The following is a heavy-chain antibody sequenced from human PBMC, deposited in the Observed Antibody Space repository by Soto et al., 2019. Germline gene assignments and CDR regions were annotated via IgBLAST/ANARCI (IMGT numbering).Heavy chain of an antibody. D-gene: IGHD2-2*01. CDR3: ARDSGKYCSSTSCSAPVGDY. J-gene: IGHJ4*02. V-gene: IGHV3-33*01. Sequence: GGSLRLSCAASGFTFSSYGMHLVRQAPGKGLEWVAVIWYDGSNKYYADSVKGRFTISRDNSKNTLYLQMNSLRAEDTAVYYCARDSGKYCSSTSCSAPVGDYWGQGTLVTVSS. CDR2: IWYDGSNK. CDR1: GFTFSSYG.